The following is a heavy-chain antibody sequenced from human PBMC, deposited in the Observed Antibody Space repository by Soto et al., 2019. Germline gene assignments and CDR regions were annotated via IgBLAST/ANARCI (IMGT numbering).Heavy chain of an antibody. D-gene: IGHD6-13*01. CDR1: GFTFRDYY. CDR2: ISGDGGST. V-gene: IGHV3-11*01. J-gene: IGHJ4*02. Sequence: GGSLRLSCAASGFTFRDYYMTWIRQAPGKGLEWVSYISGDGGSTSYADSVKGRFTVSRDNARSSLFLQMNSLRAEDTAFYYCAKLVTIAAAGTVDYWGLGTLVTVSS. CDR3: AKLVTIAAAGTVDY.